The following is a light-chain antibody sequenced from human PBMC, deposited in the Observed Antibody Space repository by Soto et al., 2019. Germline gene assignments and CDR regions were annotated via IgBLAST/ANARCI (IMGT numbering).Light chain of an antibody. V-gene: IGLV2-14*01. Sequence: QSALTQPASVSGSPGQSITLSCTGTSSDVGGYNYVSWYQQHPGKAPKLMISEVSNRPSGVSNRFSGSKSGNTASLTISGLQAEDEADYYCSSYTSSSNLVFGGGTKLTVL. CDR2: EVS. J-gene: IGLJ3*02. CDR1: SSDVGGYNY. CDR3: SSYTSSSNLV.